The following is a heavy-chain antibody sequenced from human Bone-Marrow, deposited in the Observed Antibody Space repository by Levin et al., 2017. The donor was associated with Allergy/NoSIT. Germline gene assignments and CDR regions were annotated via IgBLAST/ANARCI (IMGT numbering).Heavy chain of an antibody. CDR1: GDSISSNSYY. D-gene: IGHD3-10*01. V-gene: IGHV4-39*01. Sequence: SETLSLTCTVSGDSISSNSYYWGWIRQSPGKGLEWIGNIYYSGSTYYNPSLKSRVTISVDTSKNQFSLKLSSATAADTAVYYCARQRLDYFDSGSSKEPFDSWGQGTLVTVSS. J-gene: IGHJ5*01. CDR2: IYYSGST. CDR3: ARQRLDYFDSGSSKEPFDS.